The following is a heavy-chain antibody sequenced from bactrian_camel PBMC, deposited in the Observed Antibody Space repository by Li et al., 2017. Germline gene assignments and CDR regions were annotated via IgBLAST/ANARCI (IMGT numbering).Heavy chain of an antibody. D-gene: IGHD5*01. V-gene: IGHV3S40*01. Sequence: VQLVESGGGLVQPGGSLRLSCEASGFTFRSYDMNWVRQIPGKGIEWVSTIDSVLGRTAYADSVKGRFTISRDNSKNTAYLQLNSLKTEDMAVYYCAKSTTSIGVVMDYANWGQGTQVTV. CDR1: GFTFRSYD. CDR3: AKSTTSIGVVMDYAN. CDR2: IDSVLGRT. J-gene: IGHJ4*01.